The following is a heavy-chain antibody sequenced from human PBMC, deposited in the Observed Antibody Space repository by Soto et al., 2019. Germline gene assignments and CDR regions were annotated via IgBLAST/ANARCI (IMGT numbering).Heavy chain of an antibody. CDR3: ARDLWARIAAAGTWFDP. D-gene: IGHD6-13*01. Sequence: ASVKVSCKASGYTFTSYGISWVRQAPGQGLEWMGWISAYNGNTNYAQKLQGRVTMTTDTSTSTAYMELRSLRSDDTAVYYCARDLWARIAAAGTWFDPWGQGTLVTVSS. V-gene: IGHV1-18*01. CDR1: GYTFTSYG. J-gene: IGHJ5*02. CDR2: ISAYNGNT.